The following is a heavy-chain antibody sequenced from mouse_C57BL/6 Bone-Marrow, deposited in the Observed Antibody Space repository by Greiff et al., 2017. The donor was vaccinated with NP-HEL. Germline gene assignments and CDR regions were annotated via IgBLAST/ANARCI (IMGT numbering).Heavy chain of an antibody. CDR1: GYTFTDYY. Sequence: EVQLQQSGPVLVKPGASVKMSCKASGYTFTDYYMNWVKQSHGKSLEWIGVINPYNGGTSYNQKFKGKATLTVDKSSSTAYMELNSLTSEDSAVYYCARGDFDYYGSSYAYWGQGTLVTVSA. CDR2: INPYNGGT. V-gene: IGHV1-19*01. J-gene: IGHJ3*01. D-gene: IGHD1-1*01. CDR3: ARGDFDYYGSSYAY.